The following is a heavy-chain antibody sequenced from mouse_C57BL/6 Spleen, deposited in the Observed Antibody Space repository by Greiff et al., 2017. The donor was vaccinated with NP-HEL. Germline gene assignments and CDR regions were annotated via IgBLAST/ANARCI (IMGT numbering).Heavy chain of an antibody. J-gene: IGHJ2*01. CDR1: GYTFTDYY. CDR3: ATGSTTVVENY. Sequence: VQLQQSGAELVRPGASVKLSCKASGYTFTDYYINWVKQRPGQGLEWIARIYTGSGNTYYNEKFKGKATLTAEKSSSTAYMQLSSLTSEDSAVYFCATGSTTVVENYWGQGTTLTVSS. CDR2: IYTGSGNT. V-gene: IGHV1-76*01. D-gene: IGHD1-1*01.